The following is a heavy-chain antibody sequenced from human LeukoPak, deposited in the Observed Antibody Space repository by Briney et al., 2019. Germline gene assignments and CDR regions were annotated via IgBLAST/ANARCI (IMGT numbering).Heavy chain of an antibody. J-gene: IGHJ5*02. CDR1: GGSFSGYY. CDR2: INHSGST. V-gene: IGHV4-34*01. D-gene: IGHD2-2*01. Sequence: SETLSLTCAVYGGSFSGYYWSWIRQPPGKGLEWIGEINHSGSTNYNPSLKSRVTISVDTSKNQFSLKLSPVTAADTAVYYCAREIVVVPAAYNWFDPWSQGTLVTVSS. CDR3: AREIVVVPAAYNWFDP.